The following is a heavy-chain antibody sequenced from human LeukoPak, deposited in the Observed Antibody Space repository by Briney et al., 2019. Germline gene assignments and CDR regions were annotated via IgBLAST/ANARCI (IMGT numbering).Heavy chain of an antibody. J-gene: IGHJ5*02. Sequence: SVKVSCKASGDTFTTYAIIWVRQAPGQGLEWMGGIVPMFDTPNYAQRLQGRVTITADKFTKTAYMELTSLRSEDTAVYYCARAGIPGYCTNVTCSNWLDPWGQGTLVTVSS. V-gene: IGHV1-69*06. CDR1: GDTFTTYA. CDR2: IVPMFDTP. D-gene: IGHD2-8*01. CDR3: ARAGIPGYCTNVTCSNWLDP.